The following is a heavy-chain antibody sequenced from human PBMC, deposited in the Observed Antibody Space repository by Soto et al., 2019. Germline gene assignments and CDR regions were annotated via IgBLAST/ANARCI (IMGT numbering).Heavy chain of an antibody. J-gene: IGHJ4*02. CDR3: ARIRREMATAYYFDY. Sequence: QVTLKESGPVLVKPTETLTLTCTVSGFSLSNARMGVSWIRQPPGKALEWLAHIFSNDEKSYSTSLKSRLTISKDTSKSQVVLTMTNMDPVDTATYYCARIRREMATAYYFDYWGQGTLVTVSS. D-gene: IGHD5-18*01. V-gene: IGHV2-26*01. CDR1: GFSLSNARMG. CDR2: IFSNDEK.